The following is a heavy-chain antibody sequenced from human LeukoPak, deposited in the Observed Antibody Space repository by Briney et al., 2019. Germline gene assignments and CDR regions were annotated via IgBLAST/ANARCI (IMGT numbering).Heavy chain of an antibody. CDR2: IKTKGEGGTV. Sequence: GGSLRLSCATSGFTFSNAWMTWVRQAQGKGLEWVGRIKTKGEGGTVDYAAPVKGRFTISRDDSKNTLYLQMNSPKTEDTAIYYCMSDLDNWGQGTPVTVSS. J-gene: IGHJ4*02. V-gene: IGHV3-15*01. CDR1: GFTFSNAW. CDR3: MSDLDN.